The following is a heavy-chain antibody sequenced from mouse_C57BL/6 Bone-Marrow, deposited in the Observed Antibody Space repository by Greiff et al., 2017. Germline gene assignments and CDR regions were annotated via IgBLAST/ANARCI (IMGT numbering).Heavy chain of an antibody. CDR1: GYTFTSYW. D-gene: IGHD2-5*01. J-gene: IGHJ4*01. CDR2: IHPNSGST. CDR3: ARKNYSNYRYYYAMDY. Sequence: QVQLKQPGAELVKPGASVKLSCKASGYTFTSYWMHWVKQRPGQGLEWIGMIHPNSGSTNYNEKFKSKATLTVDKSSSTAYMQLSSLTSEDSAVYYCARKNYSNYRYYYAMDYGGQGTSVTVSS. V-gene: IGHV1-64*01.